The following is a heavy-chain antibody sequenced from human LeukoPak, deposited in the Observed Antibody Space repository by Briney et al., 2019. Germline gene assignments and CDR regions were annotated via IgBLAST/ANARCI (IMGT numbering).Heavy chain of an antibody. J-gene: IGHJ4*02. D-gene: IGHD3-10*01. CDR1: GYTFTGYY. V-gene: IGHV1-2*02. Sequence: ASVTVSCTASGYTFTGYYMHWVRQAPGQGLEWMGWINPNSGGTNYAQKFQGRVTMTRDPSISTAYMELSRLRSDDTAVYYCARGTRITMVRGVISNFGYWGQGTLVTVSS. CDR3: ARGTRITMVRGVISNFGY. CDR2: INPNSGGT.